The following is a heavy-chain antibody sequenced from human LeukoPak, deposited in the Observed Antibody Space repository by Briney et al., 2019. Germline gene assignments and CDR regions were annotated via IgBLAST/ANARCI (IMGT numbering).Heavy chain of an antibody. V-gene: IGHV1-18*01. CDR2: ISPYNGNT. D-gene: IGHD2-8*01. CDR3: ASCHCTNGVCYGECEYFQH. J-gene: IGHJ1*01. CDR1: GYTFTSYG. Sequence: ASVKVSCKASGYTFTSYGIIWVRQAPGQGLEWMGRISPYNGNTNYAQKLQGRVTMTTDTSSSTAYMELRSLRSDDTAVYYCASCHCTNGVCYGECEYFQHWGQGTLVTVSS.